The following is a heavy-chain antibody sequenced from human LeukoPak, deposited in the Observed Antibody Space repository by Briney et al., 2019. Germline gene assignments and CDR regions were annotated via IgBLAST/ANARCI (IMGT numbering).Heavy chain of an antibody. V-gene: IGHV3-33*08. J-gene: IGHJ4*02. CDR3: ARDGGPMTTVIGD. CDR1: GFTFSSYG. D-gene: IGHD4-17*01. Sequence: PGGSLRLSCAASGFTFSSYGMHWVRQAPGKGLEWVAVIWYDGSNKYYADSVKGRFTISRDNSKNTLYLQMNSLRAEDTAVYYCARDGGPMTTVIGDWGQGTLVTVSS. CDR2: IWYDGSNK.